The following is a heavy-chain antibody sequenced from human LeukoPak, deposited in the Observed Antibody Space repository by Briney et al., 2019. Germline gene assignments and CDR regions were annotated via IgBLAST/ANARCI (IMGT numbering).Heavy chain of an antibody. CDR1: GFTFSSYG. CDR2: ISYDGSNK. J-gene: IGHJ4*02. V-gene: IGHV3-30*18. Sequence: QTGGSLRLSCAASGFTFSSYGMHWVRQAPGKGLEWVAVISYDGSNKYYADSVKGRFTIPRDNSKNTLYLQMNSLRAEDTAVYYCAKESAGDDYFDYWGQGTLVTVSS. D-gene: IGHD7-27*01. CDR3: AKESAGDDYFDY.